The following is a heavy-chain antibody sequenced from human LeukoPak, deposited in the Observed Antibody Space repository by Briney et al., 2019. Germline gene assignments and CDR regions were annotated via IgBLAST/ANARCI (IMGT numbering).Heavy chain of an antibody. V-gene: IGHV4-38-2*02. Sequence: SETLSLTCTVAGYSISSGYYWGWLRQSPGKGLEWIASIYHTGETHYHPSLKSRVSISVDTSNNQFSLRSTSATAADTAMYYCARGRFAELLFDILGQGTLVTVSS. CDR3: ARGRFAELLFDI. J-gene: IGHJ4*02. CDR1: GYSISSGYY. CDR2: IYHTGET. D-gene: IGHD3-10*01.